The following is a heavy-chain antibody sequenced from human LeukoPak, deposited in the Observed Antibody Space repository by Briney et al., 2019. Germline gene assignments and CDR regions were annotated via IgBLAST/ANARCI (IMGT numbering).Heavy chain of an antibody. CDR2: ISSSSSTV. CDR3: ARSLGSGGSCYLCYYYYYMDV. V-gene: IGHV3-48*01. D-gene: IGHD2-15*01. J-gene: IGHJ6*03. CDR1: GFTFSSYS. Sequence: QPGGSLRLSRAASGFTFSSYSMNWVRQAPGKGLEWVSYISSSSSTVYYADSVKGRFTISRDNAKNSLYLQMNSLRAEDTAVYYCARSLGSGGSCYLCYYYYYMDVWGKGTTVTVSS.